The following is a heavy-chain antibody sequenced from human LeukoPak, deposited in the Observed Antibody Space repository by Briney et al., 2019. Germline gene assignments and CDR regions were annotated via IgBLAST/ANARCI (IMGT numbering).Heavy chain of an antibody. Sequence: PSGTLSLTCAVSGGSISSSNWWSWVRQPPGKGLEWIGEIYHSGSTNYNPSLKSRVTISVDKSNNQSSLKLSSVTAADTAVYYCARDRDYVWGSYRSPFDYWGQGTLVTVSS. J-gene: IGHJ4*02. D-gene: IGHD3-16*02. CDR1: GGSISSSNW. V-gene: IGHV4-4*02. CDR3: ARDRDYVWGSYRSPFDY. CDR2: IYHSGST.